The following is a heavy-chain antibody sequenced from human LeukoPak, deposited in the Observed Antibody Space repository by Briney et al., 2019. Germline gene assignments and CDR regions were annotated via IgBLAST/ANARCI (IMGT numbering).Heavy chain of an antibody. Sequence: GGSLRLSCAASGFTFSAYRMNWVRQGPGEGLEWVASIKPDGGEKYYVDSVKGRFIISRDNAKNSLYLQMNSLRAEVTAVYHCARSRGLEYWGQGTLVTVSS. J-gene: IGHJ4*02. V-gene: IGHV3-7*01. CDR2: IKPDGGEK. CDR1: GFTFSAYR. CDR3: ARSRGLEY.